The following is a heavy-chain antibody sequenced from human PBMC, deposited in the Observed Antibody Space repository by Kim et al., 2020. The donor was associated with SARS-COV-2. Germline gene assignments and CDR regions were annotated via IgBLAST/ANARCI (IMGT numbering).Heavy chain of an antibody. J-gene: IGHJ4*02. Sequence: GGSLRLSCAASGFTFSSYAMHWVRQAPGKGLEWVAVIPSTTNYIYYTDSVRGRFTISRDNAKSSLSLQMNSLQVEDTAVYYCARDAQLVPFDYWGQGTPVTVSS. CDR1: GFTFSSYA. CDR2: IPSTTNYI. CDR3: ARDAQLVPFDY. D-gene: IGHD6-6*01. V-gene: IGHV3-21*01.